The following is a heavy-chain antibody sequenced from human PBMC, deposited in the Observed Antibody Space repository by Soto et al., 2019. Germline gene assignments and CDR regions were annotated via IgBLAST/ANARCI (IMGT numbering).Heavy chain of an antibody. CDR2: IYYSGST. D-gene: IGHD2-15*01. J-gene: IGHJ4*02. CDR3: ASASWWYSYFDY. CDR1: GGSISSGDYY. Sequence: SESLSLTCTVSGGSISSGDYYWSWIRQPPGKGLEWIGYIYYSGSTYYNPSLKSRVTISVDTSKNQFSLKLSSVTAADTAVYYCASASWWYSYFDYWGQGTLVTVSS. V-gene: IGHV4-30-4*01.